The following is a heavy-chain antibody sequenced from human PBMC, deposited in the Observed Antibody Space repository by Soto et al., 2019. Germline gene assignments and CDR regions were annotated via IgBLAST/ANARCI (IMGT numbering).Heavy chain of an antibody. Sequence: ASVKVSCNVSGYTLTELSMHWVRQAPGKGLEWMGGFDPEDGETIYAQEFQGRVTMTEDTSTDTAYMELSSLRSEDTAVYYCATASIGVVGATLCFDYGRQGTLVTVSS. D-gene: IGHD3-22*01. V-gene: IGHV1-24*01. CDR3: ATASIGVVGATLCFDY. CDR2: FDPEDGET. J-gene: IGHJ4*02. CDR1: GYTLTELS.